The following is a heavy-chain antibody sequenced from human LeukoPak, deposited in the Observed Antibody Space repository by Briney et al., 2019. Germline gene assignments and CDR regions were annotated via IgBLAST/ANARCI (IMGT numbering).Heavy chain of an antibody. Sequence: PSETLSLTCNVSGASISSYYWSWIRQPPGKGLEWIAYTLYSGDTNYNPSLKSRVTISVDTSKNQFSLKLSSVTAADTAVYYCARVDPDSSPTLEVFDYWGQGTLVTVSS. CDR3: ARVDPDSSPTLEVFDY. V-gene: IGHV4-59*01. CDR2: TLYSGDT. CDR1: GASISSYY. D-gene: IGHD6-13*01. J-gene: IGHJ4*02.